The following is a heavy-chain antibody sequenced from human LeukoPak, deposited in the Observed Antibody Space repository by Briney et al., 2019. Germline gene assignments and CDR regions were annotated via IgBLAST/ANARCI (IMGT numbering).Heavy chain of an antibody. CDR1: GYTFTGYY. CDR3: ATMYSGSYYYYYGMDV. CDR2: INPNSGGT. Sequence: ASVKVSCKASGYTFTGYYMHWVRQAPRQGLEWMGWINPNSGGTNYAQKFQGRVTMTRDTSISTAYMELSRLRSDDTAVYYCATMYSGSYYYYYGMDVWGQGTTVTVSS. D-gene: IGHD1-26*01. J-gene: IGHJ6*02. V-gene: IGHV1-2*02.